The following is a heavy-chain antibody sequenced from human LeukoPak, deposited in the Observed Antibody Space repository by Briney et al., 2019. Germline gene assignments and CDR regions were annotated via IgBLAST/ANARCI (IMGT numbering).Heavy chain of an antibody. D-gene: IGHD3-22*01. Sequence: PGGSLRLSCAASGFTFSSYSMNWVRQAPGKGLEWVSSISSSSSYIYYADSVKGRFTISRDNAKNSLYLQMDSLRAEDTAVYYCAREKIYYYDSSGYYYPGPFDYWGQGTLVTVSS. J-gene: IGHJ4*02. CDR2: ISSSSSYI. CDR3: AREKIYYYDSSGYYYPGPFDY. V-gene: IGHV3-21*04. CDR1: GFTFSSYS.